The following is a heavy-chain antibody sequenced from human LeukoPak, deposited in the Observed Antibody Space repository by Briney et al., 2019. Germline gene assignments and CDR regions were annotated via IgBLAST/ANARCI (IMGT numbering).Heavy chain of an antibody. CDR3: ARGSSIVVVVAATDWFDP. CDR1: GYTFISYG. Sequence: ASVKVSCKASGYTFISYGISWVRQAPGQGLEWMGWINAYNGNTKYAQKFQGRVTMTADTSTTTAYMELRSLRSHDTAVYYCARGSSIVVVVAATDWFDPWGQGTLVTVSS. J-gene: IGHJ5*02. V-gene: IGHV1-18*01. CDR2: INAYNGNT. D-gene: IGHD2-15*01.